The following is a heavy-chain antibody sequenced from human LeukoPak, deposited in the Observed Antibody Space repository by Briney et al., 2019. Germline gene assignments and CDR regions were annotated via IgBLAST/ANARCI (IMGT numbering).Heavy chain of an antibody. CDR1: GYTFSNYY. CDR3: ARDPAEAYYYGSGSYSNWFDP. J-gene: IGHJ5*02. V-gene: IGHV1-46*01. CDR2: INPSGGST. D-gene: IGHD3-10*01. Sequence: GASVKVSCKASGYTFSNYYMHWVRQAPGQGLEWMGIINPSGGSTSYAQKFQGRVTMTRDTSTSTVYMELSSLRSEDTAVYYCARDPAEAYYYGSGSYSNWFDPWGRGTLVTVSS.